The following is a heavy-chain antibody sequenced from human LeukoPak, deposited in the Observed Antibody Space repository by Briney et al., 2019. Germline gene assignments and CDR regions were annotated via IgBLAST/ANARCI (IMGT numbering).Heavy chain of an antibody. CDR1: GFTFSSYS. D-gene: IGHD3-10*01. V-gene: IGHV3-21*01. Sequence: PGGSLRLSCAASGFTFSSYSMNWVRQAPGKGLEWVSSISSSSSYIYYADSVKGRFTISRDNAKNSLYLQMNSLRAEDTAVYYCAKDGNTMVRGVIIPVDYWGQGTLATVSS. J-gene: IGHJ4*02. CDR3: AKDGNTMVRGVIIPVDY. CDR2: ISSSSSYI.